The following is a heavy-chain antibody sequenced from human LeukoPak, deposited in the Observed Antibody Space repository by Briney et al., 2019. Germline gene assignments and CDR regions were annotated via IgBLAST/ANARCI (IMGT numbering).Heavy chain of an antibody. Sequence: GASVKVSCKVSGYTLTELSMHWVRQAPGKGLEWMGGFDPEDGETIYAQKFQGRVTMTEDTSTDTAYMELSSLRPEDTAVYYCARPIYYGSGSYHYYFDYWGQGTLVTVSS. CDR2: FDPEDGET. J-gene: IGHJ4*02. D-gene: IGHD3-10*01. CDR3: ARPIYYGSGSYHYYFDY. CDR1: GYTLTELS. V-gene: IGHV1-24*01.